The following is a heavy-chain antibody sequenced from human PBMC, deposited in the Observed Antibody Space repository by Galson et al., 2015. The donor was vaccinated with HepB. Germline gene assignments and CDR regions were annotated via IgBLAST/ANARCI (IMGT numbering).Heavy chain of an antibody. J-gene: IGHJ6*02. CDR1: GFTFSSNA. V-gene: IGHV3-23*01. D-gene: IGHD3-10*01. CDR2: IGGGGSST. CDR3: AKDFGARGDPHDYGKAD. Sequence: SLRLSCAASGFTFSSNAMSWVRQAPGKGLEWVSAIGGGGSSTYYADSVKGRSTISRDNSKNTLYLQMNRLRAEGTAIYYCAKDFGARGDPHDYGKADWGQGTPVTVSS.